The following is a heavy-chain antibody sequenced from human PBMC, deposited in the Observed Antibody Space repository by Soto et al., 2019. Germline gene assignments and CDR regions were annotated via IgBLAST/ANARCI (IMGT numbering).Heavy chain of an antibody. D-gene: IGHD2-2*01. CDR3: ARSRTSANYLDY. CDR2: IYYSGST. CDR1: GYSISSSNW. Sequence: SETLSLTCAVSGYSISSSNWWGWIRQHPGKGLEWIGYIYYSGSTYYNPSLKSRVTISVDTSKNQFSLKLSSVTAADTAVYYCARSRTSANYLDYWGQGTLVTVSS. J-gene: IGHJ4*02. V-gene: IGHV4-28*01.